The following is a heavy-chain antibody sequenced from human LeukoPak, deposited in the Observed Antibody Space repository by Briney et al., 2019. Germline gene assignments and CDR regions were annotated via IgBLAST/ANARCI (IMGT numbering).Heavy chain of an antibody. CDR2: IYSGGST. Sequence: GGSLRLSCAASGFTVSSNYMSWVRQAPGKGLEWVSVIYSGGSTYYADSVKGRFTISRDNSKNTLYLQMNSLRAEDTAVYYCARDGSGRGPRYYFDYWGQGTLVTVSS. V-gene: IGHV3-66*01. CDR3: ARDGSGRGPRYYFDY. CDR1: GFTVSSNY. D-gene: IGHD3-10*01. J-gene: IGHJ4*02.